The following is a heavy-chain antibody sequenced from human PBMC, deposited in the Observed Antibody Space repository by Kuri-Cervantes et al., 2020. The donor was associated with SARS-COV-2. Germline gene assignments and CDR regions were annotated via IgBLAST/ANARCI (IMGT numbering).Heavy chain of an antibody. Sequence: ASVKVSCKASGYTFNNYDINWVRQATGQGPEWMGWMNPNSGNTGYAQKFQGRVTMATDTSINTAYMEVSSLTFEDTAIYYCARDSGDWNPDGLDIWGQGTMVTVSS. V-gene: IGHV1-8*02. CDR1: GYTFNNYD. J-gene: IGHJ3*02. D-gene: IGHD1-1*01. CDR2: MNPNSGNT. CDR3: ARDSGDWNPDGLDI.